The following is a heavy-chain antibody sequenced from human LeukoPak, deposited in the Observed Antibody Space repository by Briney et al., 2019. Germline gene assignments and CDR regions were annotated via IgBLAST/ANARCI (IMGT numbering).Heavy chain of an antibody. CDR1: GFTFSSNA. D-gene: IGHD2-2*01. J-gene: IGHJ4*02. V-gene: IGHV3-23*01. Sequence: GESLKISCAASGFTFSSNAMSWVRQAPGKGLEWVSAISGSGGSTYYADSVKGRFTISRDNSKNTLYLQMNSLRAEDTAVYYCATLGALGYCSSTSCTQSVYWGQGTLVTVSS. CDR3: ATLGALGYCSSTSCTQSVY. CDR2: ISGSGGST.